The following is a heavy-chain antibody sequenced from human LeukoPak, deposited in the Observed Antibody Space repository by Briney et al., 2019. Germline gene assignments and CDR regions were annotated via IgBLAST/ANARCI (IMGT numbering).Heavy chain of an antibody. D-gene: IGHD3-10*01. CDR2: IKQDGSEK. CDR1: RFTFSSYW. V-gene: IGHV3-7*03. Sequence: GGSLRLSCAASRFTFSSYWMSWVRQAPGKGLEWVANIKQDGSEKYYVDSVKGRFTISRDNAKNSLYLQMNSLRAEDTAVCYCARDPGGSGSPLDYWGQGTLVTVSS. CDR3: ARDPGGSGSPLDY. J-gene: IGHJ4*02.